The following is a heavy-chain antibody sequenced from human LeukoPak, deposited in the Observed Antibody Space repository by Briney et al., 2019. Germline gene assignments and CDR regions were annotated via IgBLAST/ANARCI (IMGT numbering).Heavy chain of an antibody. V-gene: IGHV3-23*01. CDR1: GFTFSTYA. Sequence: GGSLGLSCAASGFTFSTYAMSWVRQAPGKGLEWVSAISGSGGGTYYADSVKGRFTISRDNSKNTLYLQMNSLRAEDTSIYFCAKALEQETVIALDSWGQGTLVTVSS. J-gene: IGHJ4*02. CDR3: AKALEQETVIALDS. CDR2: ISGSGGGT. D-gene: IGHD6-13*01.